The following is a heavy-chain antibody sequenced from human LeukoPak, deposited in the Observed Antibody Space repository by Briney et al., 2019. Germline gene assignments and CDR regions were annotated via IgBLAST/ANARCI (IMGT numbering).Heavy chain of an antibody. CDR3: ARAPSEYSSSSRYFDY. CDR1: GGSISSYY. V-gene: IGHV4-59*08. D-gene: IGHD6-6*01. CDR2: IYYSGST. J-gene: IGHJ4*02. Sequence: RPSETLSLTCTVSGGSISSYYWSWIRQPPGKGLEWIGYIYYSGSTNYNPSLKSRVTISVDTSKNQFSLKLSSVTAADTAVYYCARAPSEYSSSSRYFDYWGQGTLVTVSS.